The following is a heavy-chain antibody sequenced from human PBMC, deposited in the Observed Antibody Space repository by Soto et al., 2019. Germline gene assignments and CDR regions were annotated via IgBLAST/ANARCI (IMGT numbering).Heavy chain of an antibody. Sequence: SETLSLTCAVYGGSFSGYYWSWIRQPPGKGLEWIGEINHSGSTNYNPSLKSRVTISVDTSKNQFSLKLSSVTAADTAVYYCARADRSKWFDPWGQGTLVTVSS. CDR2: INHSGST. CDR3: ARADRSKWFDP. J-gene: IGHJ5*02. V-gene: IGHV4-34*01. CDR1: GGSFSGYY.